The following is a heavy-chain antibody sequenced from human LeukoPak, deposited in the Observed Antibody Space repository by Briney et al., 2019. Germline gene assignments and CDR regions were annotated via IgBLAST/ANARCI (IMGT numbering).Heavy chain of an antibody. V-gene: IGHV3-66*01. CDR3: ARDRRRQQQSMDV. CDR1: GFTVSSNY. D-gene: IGHD6-13*01. CDR2: IYSGGST. Sequence: GGSLRLSCAASGFTVSSNYMSWVRQSPGKGLEWVSVIYSGGSTYYADSVKGRFTISRDNSKNTLYLQMNSLRAEDTAVYYCARDRRRQQQSMDVWGQGTTVTVSS. J-gene: IGHJ6*02.